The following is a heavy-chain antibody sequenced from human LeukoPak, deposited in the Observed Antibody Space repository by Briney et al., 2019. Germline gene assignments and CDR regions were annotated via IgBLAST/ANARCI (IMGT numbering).Heavy chain of an antibody. CDR1: GYTFTSYG. D-gene: IGHD6-13*01. CDR3: ARDSYSSSWPATFDY. J-gene: IGHJ4*02. CDR2: ISAYNGNT. V-gene: IGHV1-18*01. Sequence: ASVKVSCKASGYTFTSYGISWVRQAPGQGLEWMGWISAYNGNTNYAQKLQGRVTMTTDTSTSTAYMELRSLRSDDTAVYYCARDSYSSSWPATFDYWGQGTLVTVSS.